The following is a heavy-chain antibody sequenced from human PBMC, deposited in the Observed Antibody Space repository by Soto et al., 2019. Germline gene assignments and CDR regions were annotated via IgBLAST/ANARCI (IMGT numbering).Heavy chain of an antibody. V-gene: IGHV1-69*01. Sequence: QVQLVQSGAEVKKPGSSVKVSCKAFGGTFSSYAISWVRQAPGQGLEWMGGIIPLFGTTNYAPKLQGRVAITADERARTAYMDLSSLKSEDTAVYYCATNNRASYHFDYWGQGTLVTVSS. J-gene: IGHJ4*02. CDR2: IIPLFGTT. CDR3: ATNNRASYHFDY. CDR1: GGTFSSYA. D-gene: IGHD3-16*02.